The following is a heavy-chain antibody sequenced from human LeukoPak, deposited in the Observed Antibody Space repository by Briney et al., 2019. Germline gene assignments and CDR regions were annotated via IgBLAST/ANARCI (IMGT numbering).Heavy chain of an antibody. J-gene: IGHJ4*02. CDR2: ISSSSSTI. V-gene: IGHV3-48*02. CDR3: ARDRVLGSSEGFDY. CDR1: GFTFSSYS. D-gene: IGHD6-13*01. Sequence: GGSLRLSCAASGFTFSSYSMNWVRQAPGKGLEWVSYISSSSSTIYYADSVKGRFTISRDKAKNSPFLQMNSLRDDDTAVYYCARDRVLGSSEGFDYWGQGTLVTVSS.